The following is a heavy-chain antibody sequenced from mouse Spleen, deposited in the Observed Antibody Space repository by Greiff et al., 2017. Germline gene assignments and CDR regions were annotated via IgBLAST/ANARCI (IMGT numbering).Heavy chain of an antibody. CDR2: ISYDGSN. V-gene: IGHV3-6*01. J-gene: IGHJ2*01. CDR1: GYSITSGYY. Sequence: EVQLQESGPGLVKPSQSLSLTCSVTGYSITSGYYWNWIRQFPGNKLEWMGYISYDGSNNYNPSLKNRISITRDTSKNQFFLKLNSVTTEDTATYYCASFHYYGYDYFDYWGQGTTLTVSS. D-gene: IGHD1-2*01. CDR3: ASFHYYGYDYFDY.